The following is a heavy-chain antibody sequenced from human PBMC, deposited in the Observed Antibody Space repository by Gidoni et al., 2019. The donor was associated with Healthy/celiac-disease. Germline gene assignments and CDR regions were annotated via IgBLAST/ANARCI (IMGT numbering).Heavy chain of an antibody. CDR2: IYYSGST. D-gene: IGHD6-6*01. J-gene: IGHJ4*02. CDR1: GGSISSYY. V-gene: IGHV4-59*01. Sequence: QVQLQESGPGLVKPSETLSLTCTVPGGSISSYYWSWIRQPPGKGLEWIGYIYYSGSTNYNPSLKSRVTISVDTSKNQFSLKLSSVTAADTAVYYCARDSSSSSLDYWGQGTLVTVSS. CDR3: ARDSSSSSLDY.